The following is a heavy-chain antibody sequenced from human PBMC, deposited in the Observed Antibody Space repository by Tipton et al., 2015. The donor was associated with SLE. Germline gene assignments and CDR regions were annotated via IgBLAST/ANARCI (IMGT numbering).Heavy chain of an antibody. CDR2: IHYSGTT. Sequence: TLSLTCTVSGGSITNHYWNWIRQPPGKGLEWIGYIHYSGTTHYNPSLKSRVTMSVDMSKNQFSLRLTSVTAADTAVYYCARTLGAIAHTVYDAFDIWGQGTPVTVSS. J-gene: IGHJ3*02. CDR1: GGSITNHY. CDR3: ARTLGAIAHTVYDAFDI. D-gene: IGHD1-26*01. V-gene: IGHV4-59*11.